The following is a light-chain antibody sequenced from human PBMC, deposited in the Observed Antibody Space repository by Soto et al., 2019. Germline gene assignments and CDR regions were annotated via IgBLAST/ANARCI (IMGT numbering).Light chain of an antibody. CDR1: SGHSSYA. V-gene: IGLV4-69*01. CDR2: LNSDGSH. Sequence: QPVLTQSPSASASLGASVKLTCTLSSGHSSYAIAWHQQQPEKGPRYLMKLNSDGSHSKGDGIPDRFSGSSSGAVRYLTISSLQSEDEADYYCQTWGTGIQVFGGGTKLT. J-gene: IGLJ3*02. CDR3: QTWGTGIQV.